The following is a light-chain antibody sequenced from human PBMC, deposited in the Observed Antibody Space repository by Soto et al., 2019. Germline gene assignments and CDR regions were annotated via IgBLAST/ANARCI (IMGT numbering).Light chain of an antibody. CDR2: EVT. Sequence: QSVLTQPPSASGSPGQSVTISCTGTSSDVGGYNYVSWYQHHPGKAPKLMIYEVTKRPSGVPDRFSGSKSGNTASLTVSGLQAEDEADYYCSSYAGSNAKGVFGGGTKLTVL. CDR1: SSDVGGYNY. CDR3: SSYAGSNAKGV. V-gene: IGLV2-8*01. J-gene: IGLJ3*02.